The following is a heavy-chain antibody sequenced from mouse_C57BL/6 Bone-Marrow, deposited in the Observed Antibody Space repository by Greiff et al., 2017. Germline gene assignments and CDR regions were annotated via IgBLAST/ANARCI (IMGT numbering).Heavy chain of an antibody. CDR3: ARHPY. CDR1: GYTFTSYW. CDR2: IDPSDSYT. Sequence: QVQLQQPGAELVKPGASVKLSCKASGYTFTSYWMQWVKQRPGQGLEWIGEIDPSDSYTNYNQKFKGKATLTVDTSSSTAYMQLSSLTSEDSAVYYCARHPYWGQGTTRTGSS. J-gene: IGHJ2*01. V-gene: IGHV1-50*01.